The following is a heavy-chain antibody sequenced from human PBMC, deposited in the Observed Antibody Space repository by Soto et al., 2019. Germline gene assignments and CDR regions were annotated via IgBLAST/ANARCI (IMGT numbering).Heavy chain of an antibody. CDR3: ARVETQRYYYGRAV. CDR2: IIPIFRTA. J-gene: IGHJ6*02. D-gene: IGHD2-15*01. CDR1: GGTFSSYA. Sequence: QVQLVQSGAEVKKPGSSVKVSCKASGGTFSSYAISWVRQAPGQGLEWMGGIIPIFRTADYAQKFQGRVTTAADAATSTAYMELSSLRSEDTAVYYCARVETQRYYYGRAVWGQGTTVTVSS. V-gene: IGHV1-69*12.